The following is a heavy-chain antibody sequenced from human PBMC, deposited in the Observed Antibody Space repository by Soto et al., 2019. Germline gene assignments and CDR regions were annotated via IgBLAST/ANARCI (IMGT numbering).Heavy chain of an antibody. CDR2: MTAGGGST. V-gene: IGHV3-23*01. CDR3: AIYCCGRGAYDCYGFDV. D-gene: IGHD2-15*01. J-gene: IGHJ6*02. CDR1: GFSFSSYA. Sequence: GGSLRLSCTASGFSFSSYAMSWVRKAQEQGPEWISSMTAGGGSTYYADSVKSRLTISRDNSKNMLYLQMNSLRADATAAYYWAIYCCGRGAYDCYGFDVRGQGTMVTVSS.